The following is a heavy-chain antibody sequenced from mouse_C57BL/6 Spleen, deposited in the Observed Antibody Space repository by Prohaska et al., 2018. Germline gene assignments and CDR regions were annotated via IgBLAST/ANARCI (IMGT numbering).Heavy chain of an antibody. CDR2: MSSCSSTI. CDR3: ARGGGNLYYYAMDY. Sequence: EVQLVESGGGLVKPGGSLKLSCAASGFTFSDYGMHWVRQAPEKGVEWVEYMSSCSSTIYYADTVKGRFTISRDNAKNTLFLQMTSLRSEDTAMYYCARGGGNLYYYAMDYWGQGTSVTVSS. D-gene: IGHD2-1*01. CDR1: GFTFSDYG. V-gene: IGHV5-17*01. J-gene: IGHJ4*01.